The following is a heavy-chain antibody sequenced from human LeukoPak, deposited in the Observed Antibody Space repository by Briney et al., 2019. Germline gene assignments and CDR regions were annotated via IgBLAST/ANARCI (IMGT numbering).Heavy chain of an antibody. J-gene: IGHJ6*02. CDR2: IKQDGSEK. D-gene: IGHD6-13*01. Sequence: GGSLRLSCAASGFTFSSCWMSWVRQAPGKGLGWVANIKQDGSEKYYVDSVKGRFTISRDNAKNSLYLQMNSLRAEDTAVYYCARGPYSSSWYRYYYGMDVWGQGTTVTVSS. V-gene: IGHV3-7*01. CDR1: GFTFSSCW. CDR3: ARGPYSSSWYRYYYGMDV.